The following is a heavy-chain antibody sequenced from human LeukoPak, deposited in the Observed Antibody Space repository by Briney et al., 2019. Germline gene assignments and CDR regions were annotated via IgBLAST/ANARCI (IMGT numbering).Heavy chain of an antibody. V-gene: IGHV4-59*01. CDR1: GGSISDYY. D-gene: IGHD5-24*01. Sequence: SETLSLTCTVSGGSISDYYWTWLRRPPGKGLEWIGYVYHDGTTYYNPSLRSRVTISVDRSKNQFSLKLSAVTAADTAVYYCTRAPYGYKFEYWGQGSLVTVSS. CDR3: TRAPYGYKFEY. J-gene: IGHJ4*02. CDR2: VYHDGTT.